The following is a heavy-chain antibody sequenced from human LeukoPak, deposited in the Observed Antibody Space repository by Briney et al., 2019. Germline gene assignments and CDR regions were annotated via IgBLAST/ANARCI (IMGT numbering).Heavy chain of an antibody. CDR1: GYSFTSYW. J-gene: IGHJ3*02. CDR3: ASDSSGGSDAFDI. D-gene: IGHD3-22*01. CDR2: IYPGDSDT. Sequence: KRGESLKISCKGSGYSFTSYWIGWVRQMPGKGLEWMGIIYPGDSDTRYSPSFQGQVTISADKSISTAYLQWSSLKASDTVMYYCASDSSGGSDAFDIWGQGTMVTVSS. V-gene: IGHV5-51*01.